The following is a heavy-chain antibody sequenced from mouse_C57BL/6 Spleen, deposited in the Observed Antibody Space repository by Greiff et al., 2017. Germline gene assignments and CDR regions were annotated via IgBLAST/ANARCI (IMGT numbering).Heavy chain of an antibody. CDR2: IDPENGDT. D-gene: IGHD2-4*01. J-gene: IGHJ3*01. CDR3: TTGGLRRGAWFAY. Sequence: EVKVEESGAELVRPGASVKLSCTASGFNIKDDYMHWVKQRPEQGLEWIGWIDPENGDTEYASKFQGKATISADTSSNTAYLQLSSLTSEDTAVYYCTTGGLRRGAWFAYWGQGTLVTVSA. V-gene: IGHV14-4*01. CDR1: GFNIKDDY.